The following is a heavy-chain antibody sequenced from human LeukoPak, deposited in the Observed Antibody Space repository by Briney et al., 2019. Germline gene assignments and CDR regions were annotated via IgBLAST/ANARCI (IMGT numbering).Heavy chain of an antibody. V-gene: IGHV3-49*03. CDR3: TRDGLELLKDAFDI. D-gene: IGHD1-7*01. CDR2: IRSKAYGGTT. CDR1: GFTFGDYA. J-gene: IGHJ3*02. Sequence: PGGSLRLSCAASGFTFGDYAMSWFRQAPGKGLEWVGFIRSKAYGGTTEYAASVKGRFTISRDDSKSIAYLQMNSLKTEDTAVYYCTRDGLELLKDAFDIWGQGTMVTVSS.